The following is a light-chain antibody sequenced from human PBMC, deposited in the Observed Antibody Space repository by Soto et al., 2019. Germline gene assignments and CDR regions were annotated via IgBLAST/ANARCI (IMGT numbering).Light chain of an antibody. CDR2: TAS. CDR1: QSLNRW. J-gene: IGKJ4*01. Sequence: DIEMSQSPSSLSASVGDRVTITCRASQSLNRWLAWYQQKPGKAPQLLIYTASSLQSGVPSRFSGGASGTDFTLTISSLQPEDFAIYFCQQTYSTHLTFGGGTTVDTK. V-gene: IGKV1-39*01. CDR3: QQTYSTHLT.